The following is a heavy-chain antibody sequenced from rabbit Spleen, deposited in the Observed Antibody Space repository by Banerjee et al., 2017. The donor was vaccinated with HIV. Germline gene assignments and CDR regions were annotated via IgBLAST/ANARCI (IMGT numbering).Heavy chain of an antibody. Sequence: QSVEESGGRLVTPGTPLTLTCTVSGIDLSRYAMAWVRQSPGKGLEFIGITGESGSAHYASWAKGRFTISATSTTVDLKITSPTTEDTAIYFCVREVVAGSDIWGPGTLVTVS. CDR1: GIDLSRYA. CDR3: VREVVAGSDI. V-gene: IGHV1S69*01. J-gene: IGHJ4*02. CDR2: TGESGSA. D-gene: IGHD4-1*01.